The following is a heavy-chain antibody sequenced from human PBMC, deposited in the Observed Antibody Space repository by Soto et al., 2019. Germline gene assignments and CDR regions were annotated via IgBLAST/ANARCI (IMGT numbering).Heavy chain of an antibody. D-gene: IGHD6-19*01. J-gene: IGHJ4*01. V-gene: IGHV3-33*01. CDR2: IWYDGSNK. Sequence: NGLEWVAVIWYDGSNKYYADSVKGRFTISRDNSKNTLYLQMNSLRAEDTAVYYCARYFLSVEQWHPYCDLGIDIPAEPLILSRHY. CDR3: ARYFLSVEQWHPYCDLGIDIPAEPLILSRHY.